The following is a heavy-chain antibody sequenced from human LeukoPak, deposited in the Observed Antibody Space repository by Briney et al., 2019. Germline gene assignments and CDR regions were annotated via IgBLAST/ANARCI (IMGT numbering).Heavy chain of an antibody. Sequence: GFLRLSCAASGFTFSSYAMSWVRQAPGKGLEWVSAISGSGGSTYYADSVKGRFTISRDSSKNTLYLQMNSLRAEDTAVYYCAKERVDTAMVTGYFEYWGQGTLVTVSS. D-gene: IGHD5-18*01. CDR2: ISGSGGST. V-gene: IGHV3-23*01. CDR1: GFTFSSYA. CDR3: AKERVDTAMVTGYFEY. J-gene: IGHJ4*02.